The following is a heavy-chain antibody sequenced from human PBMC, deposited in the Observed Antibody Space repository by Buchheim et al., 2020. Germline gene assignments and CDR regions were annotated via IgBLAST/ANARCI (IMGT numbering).Heavy chain of an antibody. J-gene: IGHJ4*02. CDR2: ISGSRSTI. D-gene: IGHD2-2*01. CDR1: GFNFSSYS. V-gene: IGHV3-48*04. Sequence: EVQLVESGGGLVQPGGSLRLSCAASGFNFSSYSMNWVRQAPGTGPEWVSYISGSRSTIYYADSVKGRFTISGDNAKDSLYLQMNSLRAEDTAIYYCARGRYHDYWGQGTL. CDR3: ARGRYHDY.